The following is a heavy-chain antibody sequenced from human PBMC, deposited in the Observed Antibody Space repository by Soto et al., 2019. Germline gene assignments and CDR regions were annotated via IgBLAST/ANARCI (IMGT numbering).Heavy chain of an antibody. J-gene: IGHJ6*02. D-gene: IGHD3-3*01. CDR3: TRQYYFGRGVTFYHYGMDV. Sequence: EEQLVQSGAEVKKAGDSLKISCKGIGYGFTSYWIAWVRQVPGKGLEWMDMIYGGGSDMKYSPSFPGQVTMSLDEPSHTGYLQWSSVTAADTATYYCTRQYYFGRGVTFYHYGMDVWGQGTTIIVSS. V-gene: IGHV5-51*01. CDR1: GYGFTSYW. CDR2: IYGGGSDM.